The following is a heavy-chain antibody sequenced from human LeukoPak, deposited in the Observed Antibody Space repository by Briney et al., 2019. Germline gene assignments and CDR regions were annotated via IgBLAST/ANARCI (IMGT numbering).Heavy chain of an antibody. CDR1: GGSISSGSYY. J-gene: IGHJ4*02. CDR3: ARHGLGRSGYYLFDY. CDR2: IYYSGST. V-gene: IGHV4-39*01. D-gene: IGHD3-22*01. Sequence: PSETLSLTCTVSGGSISSGSYYWGWIRQPPGKGLEWIGSIYYSGSTYYNPSLKSRVTISVDTSKNQFSLKLSSVTAADTAVYYCARHGLGRSGYYLFDYWGQGTLVTVSS.